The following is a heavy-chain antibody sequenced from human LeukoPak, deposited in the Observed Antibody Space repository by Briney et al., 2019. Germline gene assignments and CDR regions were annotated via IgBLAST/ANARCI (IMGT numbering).Heavy chain of an antibody. Sequence: PSETLSLTCTVSGGSISSYYWSWIRQPPGKGLEWIGYIYYSGSTNYNPSLKSRVTISVDTSKNQLSLKLSSVTAADTAVYYCAIDRDCTNGVCYGDYYYMDVWGKGTTVTVSS. V-gene: IGHV4-59*01. CDR1: GGSISSYY. CDR3: AIDRDCTNGVCYGDYYYMDV. CDR2: IYYSGST. D-gene: IGHD2-8*01. J-gene: IGHJ6*03.